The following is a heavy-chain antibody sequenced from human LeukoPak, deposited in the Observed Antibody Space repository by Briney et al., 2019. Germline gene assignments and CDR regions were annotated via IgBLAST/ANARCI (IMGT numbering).Heavy chain of an antibody. J-gene: IGHJ3*02. CDR2: ISWNSGSI. CDR3: AKGYNGYDYAFDI. Sequence: PGRSLRLSCAASGFTFDDYAMHWVRQAPGKGLEWVSGISWNSGSIGYADSVKGRFTISRDNSKNTVYLQMNSLRAEDTAVYYCAKGYNGYDYAFDIWGQGTMVTVSS. V-gene: IGHV3-9*01. D-gene: IGHD5-12*01. CDR1: GFTFDDYA.